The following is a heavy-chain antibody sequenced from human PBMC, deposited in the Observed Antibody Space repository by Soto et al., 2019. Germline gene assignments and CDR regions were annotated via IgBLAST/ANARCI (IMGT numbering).Heavy chain of an antibody. V-gene: IGHV3-15*07. D-gene: IGHD6-19*01. CDR1: GFTFSNAW. CDR2: IKSKTDGGTT. Sequence: PGGSLSLSCAASGFTFSNAWMNWVRQAPGKGLEWVGRIKSKTDGGTTDYAAPVKGRFTISRDDSKNTLYLQMNSLKTEDTAVYYCTTDLIGWYPSTLNYWGQGTLVTVSS. CDR3: TTDLIGWYPSTLNY. J-gene: IGHJ4*02.